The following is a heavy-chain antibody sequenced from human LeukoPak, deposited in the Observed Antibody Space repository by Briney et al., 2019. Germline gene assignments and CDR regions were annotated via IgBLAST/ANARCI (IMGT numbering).Heavy chain of an antibody. D-gene: IGHD3-9*01. CDR1: GFTFSRYW. CDR2: ITYSSSTI. V-gene: IGHV3-48*01. J-gene: IGHJ6*03. Sequence: GGSLRLSCAASGFTFSRYWMHWVRQAPGKGLEWVSYITYSSSTIHYADSVKGRFTISRDNAKNSLYLQMNSLRAEDTAVYYCARERVKDHDILTGSYHYYYYMDVWGKGTTVTVSS. CDR3: ARERVKDHDILTGSYHYYYYMDV.